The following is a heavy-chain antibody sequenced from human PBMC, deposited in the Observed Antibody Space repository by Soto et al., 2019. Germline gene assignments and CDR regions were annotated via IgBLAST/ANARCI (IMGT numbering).Heavy chain of an antibody. CDR2: IWYDGSNT. D-gene: IGHD3-22*01. CDR1: GFTFSIYG. CDR3: ARWAESYDRNGLDFED. V-gene: IGHV3-33*01. Sequence: QVQLVESGGGVVQPGRSLRLSCAASGFTFSIYGMHWVRQAPGNGLEWVASIWYDGSNTYYADSVKGRFTMSRDNSKNTLYLQMTSLRAEDTATYYCARWAESYDRNGLDFEDWGQGTLVTVSS. J-gene: IGHJ4*02.